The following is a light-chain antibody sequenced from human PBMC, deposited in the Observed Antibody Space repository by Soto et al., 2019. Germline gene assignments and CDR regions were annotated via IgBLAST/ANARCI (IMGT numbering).Light chain of an antibody. CDR1: SSDVGGYNY. CDR3: SSYTSSSTEV. Sequence: LTQPASVSGSPGQSITISCTGTSSDVGGYNYLSWYQQHPGKAPKLMIYDVSNRPSGVSNRFSGSKSGNTASLTISGLQAEDEADYYCSSYTSSSTEVFGTGTKLTVL. V-gene: IGLV2-14*01. J-gene: IGLJ1*01. CDR2: DVS.